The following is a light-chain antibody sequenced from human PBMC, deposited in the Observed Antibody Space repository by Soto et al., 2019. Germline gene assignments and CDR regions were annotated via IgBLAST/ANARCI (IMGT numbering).Light chain of an antibody. V-gene: IGKV1-5*01. CDR2: DAS. CDR3: QQYHTFSIA. CDR1: QSISNW. J-gene: IGKJ5*01. Sequence: DIQMTQSPSTLSSSVGDSVIVTCRASQSISNWLAWYQRKPGKAPKLLIYDASTLEGGVPSRFRGSGSGTEFTLTINNLQTDDFATYYCQQYHTFSIAFGQGTRLEIK.